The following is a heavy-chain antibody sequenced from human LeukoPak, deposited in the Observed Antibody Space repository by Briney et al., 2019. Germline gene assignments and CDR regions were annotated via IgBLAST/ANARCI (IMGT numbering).Heavy chain of an antibody. CDR1: GFTFSSYE. V-gene: IGHV3-48*03. CDR2: IWSSGSPT. Sequence: GGSLRHSCTASGFTFSSYEMNWVRQAPGKGLEWVSYIWSSGSPTHYADSVKGRFTISRDNAKNSLYLQMSSLRADDTAVYYCARELTYVAGDGLDVWGQGTMVTVSS. J-gene: IGHJ3*01. D-gene: IGHD3-16*01. CDR3: ARELTYVAGDGLDV.